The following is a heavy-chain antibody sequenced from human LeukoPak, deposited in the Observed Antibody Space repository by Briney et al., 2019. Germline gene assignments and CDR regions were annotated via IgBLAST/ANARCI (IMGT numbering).Heavy chain of an antibody. CDR2: IYYSGST. D-gene: IGHD1-26*01. V-gene: IGHV4-30-4*01. CDR3: ATWSGYSGYFDY. J-gene: IGHJ4*02. CDR1: GGSISSGDYY. Sequence: SETLSLTCTVSGGSISSGDYYWSWIRQPPGKGLEWIGYIYYSGSTYYNPSLKSRVTISADTSKNQFSLKLSSVTAADTAVYYCATWSGYSGYFDYWGQGTLVTVSS.